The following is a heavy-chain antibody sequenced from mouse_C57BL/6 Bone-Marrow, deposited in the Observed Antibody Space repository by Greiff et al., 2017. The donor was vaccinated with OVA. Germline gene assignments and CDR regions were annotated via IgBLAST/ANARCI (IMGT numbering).Heavy chain of an antibody. J-gene: IGHJ2*01. CDR2: ISSGGSYT. Sequence: EVQLQESGANLGKTEGSLTLSREGKKTPFSSYGMSWVRQTPDKRLEWVATISSGGSYTYYPDSVKGRFTISRDNAKNTLYLQMSSLKSEDTAMYYCARLTTVVAPYWGQGTTLTVSS. V-gene: IGHV5-6*01. CDR3: ARLTTVVAPY. D-gene: IGHD1-1*01. CDR1: KTPFSSYG.